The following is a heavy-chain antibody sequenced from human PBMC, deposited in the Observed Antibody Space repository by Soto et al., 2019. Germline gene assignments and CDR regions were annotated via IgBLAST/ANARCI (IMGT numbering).Heavy chain of an antibody. D-gene: IGHD2-8*02. CDR3: AWDLAHWSICFEE. Sequence: QVQLVESGGGVVQPGRSLRVSCVASGISISRHGMHWVRQAPGKGLEWVAGMDYDETNKYYADSVKGRFTISRDTSKNTGYLQMNGLRVDERAVYFCAWDLAHWSICFEERGQGTLVSVSS. CDR2: MDYDETNK. J-gene: IGHJ4*02. CDR1: GISISRHG. V-gene: IGHV3-33*01.